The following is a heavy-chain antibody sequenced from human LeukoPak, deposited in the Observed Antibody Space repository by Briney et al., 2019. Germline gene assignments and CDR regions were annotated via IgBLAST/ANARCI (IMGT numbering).Heavy chain of an antibody. D-gene: IGHD5/OR15-5a*01. CDR2: ISAYTGNT. CDR3: AREVSTSPCDP. J-gene: IGHJ5*02. Sequence: GASVTVSCTASGYTFTNYGITWVRQAPGQGLEWMGWISAYTGNTNYAQKLQGRVTLTTDTSTSTAFMELRSLRSDDTAVYYCAREVSTSPCDPWGQGTLVTVSS. V-gene: IGHV1-18*01. CDR1: GYTFTNYG.